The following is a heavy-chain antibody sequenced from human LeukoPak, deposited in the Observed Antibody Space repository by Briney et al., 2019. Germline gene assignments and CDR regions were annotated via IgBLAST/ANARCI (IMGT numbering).Heavy chain of an antibody. CDR2: ISGSGGST. CDR3: AKCEWEPLSDYYYYMDV. Sequence: GGSLRLSCAAPGFTFSSYAMSWVRQAPGKGLEWVSAISGSGGSTYYADSVKGRFTISRDNSKNTLYLQMNSLRAEDTAVYYCAKCEWEPLSDYYYYMDVWGKGTTVTVSS. J-gene: IGHJ6*03. CDR1: GFTFSSYA. D-gene: IGHD1-26*01. V-gene: IGHV3-23*01.